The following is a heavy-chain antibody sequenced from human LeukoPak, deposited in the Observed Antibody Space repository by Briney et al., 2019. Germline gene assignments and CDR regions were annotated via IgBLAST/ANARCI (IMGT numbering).Heavy chain of an antibody. J-gene: IGHJ4*02. CDR3: ARSLYGSGTFYFVY. Sequence: GGSLRLSCAASGFTVSSNYMSWVRQAPGKGLEWVSVIYSGGSTYYADSVKGRFTISRDNSKNTLYLQMNSLRAEDTAVYYCARSLYGSGTFYFVYWGQGTLLTVSS. CDR1: GFTVSSNY. D-gene: IGHD3-10*01. CDR2: IYSGGST. V-gene: IGHV3-53*01.